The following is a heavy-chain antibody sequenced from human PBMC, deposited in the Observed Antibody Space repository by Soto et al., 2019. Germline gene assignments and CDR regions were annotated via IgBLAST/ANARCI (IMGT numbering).Heavy chain of an antibody. V-gene: IGHV1-8*01. D-gene: IGHD2-2*01. Sequence: ASVKVSCKASGYTFTSYDINWVRQATGQGLEWMGWMNPNSGNTGYAQKFQGRVTMTRNTSISTAYMELSSLRSEDTAVYYCARTLVGYCSSTSCPVGYFDYWGQGTLVTVSS. CDR3: ARTLVGYCSSTSCPVGYFDY. J-gene: IGHJ4*02. CDR1: GYTFTSYD. CDR2: MNPNSGNT.